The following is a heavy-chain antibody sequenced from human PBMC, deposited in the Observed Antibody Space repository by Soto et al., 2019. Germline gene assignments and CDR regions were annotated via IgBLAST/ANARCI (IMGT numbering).Heavy chain of an antibody. CDR2: FCFSRDT. CDR1: GDSIASSNFY. V-gene: IGHV4-39*01. CDR3: ARLQVYCIDTRCSGHYALDV. D-gene: IGHD2-2*01. J-gene: IGHJ6*02. Sequence: SETLSLTCTVSGDSIASSNFYWAWIRQSPGKGLEWIGSFCFSRDTYYNPSLKSRVTLSVDTSKNQFFLKLISVTAADTAVYFCARLQVYCIDTRCSGHYALDVRGQGTTVTVSS.